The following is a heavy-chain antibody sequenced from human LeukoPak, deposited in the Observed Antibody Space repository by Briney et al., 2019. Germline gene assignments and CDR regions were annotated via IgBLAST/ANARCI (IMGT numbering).Heavy chain of an antibody. CDR2: LYSGGTT. D-gene: IGHD6-19*01. J-gene: IGHJ5*02. V-gene: IGHV3-53*01. CDR3: ARVLAVAAWFDP. CDR1: GFTVSSNY. Sequence: GGSLRLSCAASGFTVSSNYMSWVRQAPGKGLEWVSVLYSGGTTYYADSVKGRFTISKDNSKNTLYLQMNILRAEDTALYYCARVLAVAAWFDPWGQGTLVTVSS.